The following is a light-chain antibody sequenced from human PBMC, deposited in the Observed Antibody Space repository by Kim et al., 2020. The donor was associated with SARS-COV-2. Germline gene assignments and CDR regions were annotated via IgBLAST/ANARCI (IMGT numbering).Light chain of an antibody. V-gene: IGLV2-14*03. J-gene: IGLJ1*01. CDR3: SSYTTPSTYV. CDR2: HVS. Sequence: GQSITISCTGTSSDGGAYNFVSWYQQPPGKAPKLIIHHVSNRPSGVSNRFAGSKSGNTAFLTISGLQAEDEADYYCSSYTTPSTYVFGPGTKVTVL. CDR1: SSDGGAYNF.